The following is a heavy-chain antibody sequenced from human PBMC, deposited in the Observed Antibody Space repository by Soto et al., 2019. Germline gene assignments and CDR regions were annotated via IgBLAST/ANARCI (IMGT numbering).Heavy chain of an antibody. V-gene: IGHV4-30-4*01. CDR1: GESISSGDHY. Sequence: PSETLSLTCTVSGESISSGDHYWSWVRQSPGEGLEWIGFIYYSGNTYYNPSLQSRVSMSVDTSNNQFSLKLNSVTAADTAVYYCAGDAGYCNSVSCYPYNMDVWGQGTTVTVSS. CDR3: AGDAGYCNSVSCYPYNMDV. J-gene: IGHJ6*02. D-gene: IGHD2-15*01. CDR2: IYYSGNT.